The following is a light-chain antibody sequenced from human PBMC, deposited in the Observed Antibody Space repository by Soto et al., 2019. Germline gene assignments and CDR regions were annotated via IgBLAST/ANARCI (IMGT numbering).Light chain of an antibody. CDR2: DTS. CDR1: QSITTW. CDR3: QQDNTYPLT. J-gene: IGKJ1*01. V-gene: IGKV1-5*01. Sequence: DIQMTQSPSTLSASVGDRVTITCRASQSITTWLAWYQQKPGKAPKLLIYDTSSLESGVPSRFSGSGSATEFTLTISSLQTDDFATYYCQQDNTYPLTFGQGTKVESK.